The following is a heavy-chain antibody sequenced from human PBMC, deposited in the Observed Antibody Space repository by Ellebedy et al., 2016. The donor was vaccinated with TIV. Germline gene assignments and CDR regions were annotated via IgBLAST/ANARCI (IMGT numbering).Heavy chain of an antibody. CDR3: AAVTIQIWFPKWFDH. CDR1: GYTFTGYY. V-gene: IGHV1-2*02. D-gene: IGHD5-18*01. CDR2: INPNSGGT. J-gene: IGHJ5*02. Sequence: ASVKVSCKASGYTFTGYYMHWVRQAPGQGLEWMGWINPNSGGTNYAQKFQGRVTMTRDTSISTAYMELSRLRSDDTAVYYCAAVTIQIWFPKWFDHWGQGTLVTVSS.